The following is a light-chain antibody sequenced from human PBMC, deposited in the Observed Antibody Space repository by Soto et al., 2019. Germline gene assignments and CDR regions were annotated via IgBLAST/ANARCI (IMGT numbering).Light chain of an antibody. CDR1: TGAVTSGYY. V-gene: IGLV7-43*01. CDR2: STS. Sequence: QAVVTQEPSRTVSPGGTVTLTCASSTGAVTSGYYPNWFQQKAGQAPRVLIYSTSNKHSWTPARFSGSLLGGKAALTLSGVQPEDEAEYYCLLFYGDAWVFGGGTQLTVL. CDR3: LLFYGDAWV. J-gene: IGLJ3*02.